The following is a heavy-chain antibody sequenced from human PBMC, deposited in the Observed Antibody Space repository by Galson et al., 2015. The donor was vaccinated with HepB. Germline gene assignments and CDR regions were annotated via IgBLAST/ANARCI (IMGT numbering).Heavy chain of an antibody. CDR3: ATERVMIPPTGMDV. J-gene: IGHJ6*02. CDR2: ISSSGGAM. Sequence: SLRISCAASVITFSDYSMNWIRHAQGKGLEWVSYISSSGGAMYYADSVKVRFFISRDNAKNSLYLQMNSLSAADTAVYYCATERVMIPPTGMDVWGQGTTVTVSS. CDR1: VITFSDYS. V-gene: IGHV3-11*01. D-gene: IGHD2-21*01.